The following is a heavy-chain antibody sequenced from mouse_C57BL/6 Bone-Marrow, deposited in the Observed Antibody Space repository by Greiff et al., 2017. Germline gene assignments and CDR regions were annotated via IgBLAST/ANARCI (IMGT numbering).Heavy chain of an antibody. CDR2: IRSKSNNYAT. CDR3: VRHYYGSSYWYFDV. D-gene: IGHD1-1*01. CDR1: GFSFNTYA. Sequence: EVKLVESGGGLVQPKGSLKLSCAASGFSFNTYAMNWVRQAPGKGLEWVARIRSKSNNYATYYADSVKYRFTISRDDSESMLYLQMNNLKTEDTAMYYCVRHYYGSSYWYFDVWGTGTTVTVSS. V-gene: IGHV10-1*01. J-gene: IGHJ1*03.